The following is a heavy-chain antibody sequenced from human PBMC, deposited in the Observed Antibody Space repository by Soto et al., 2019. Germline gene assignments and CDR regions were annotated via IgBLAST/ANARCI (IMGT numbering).Heavy chain of an antibody. CDR2: IYWDDDK. CDR1: GFSLTTRGVG. D-gene: IGHD3-16*01. CDR3: AHITTYYQYDWFDP. J-gene: IGHJ5*02. Sequence: QITLKESGPTLVKPTQTLTLTCTFSGFSLTTRGVGVGWIRQPPGKALECLALIYWDDDKRYSPSLQSRLSITKDTSKNQVVLTMTNVDPVDTATYYCAHITTYYQYDWFDPWGQGTLVSVSS. V-gene: IGHV2-5*02.